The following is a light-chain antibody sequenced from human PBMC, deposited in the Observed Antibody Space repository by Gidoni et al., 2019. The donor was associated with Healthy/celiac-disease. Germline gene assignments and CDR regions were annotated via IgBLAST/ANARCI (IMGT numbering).Light chain of an antibody. V-gene: IGKV3-15*01. Sequence: IVMTQSPATLSVSPGERATLSCRASQSVSSNLAWYQQKPGQAPRLLIYGASTRATGIPARFSGSGSETEFTLTISSLQSEDFAVYYCQQYNNWPPYTFGQETKLEIK. CDR3: QQYNNWPPYT. CDR2: GAS. J-gene: IGKJ2*01. CDR1: QSVSSN.